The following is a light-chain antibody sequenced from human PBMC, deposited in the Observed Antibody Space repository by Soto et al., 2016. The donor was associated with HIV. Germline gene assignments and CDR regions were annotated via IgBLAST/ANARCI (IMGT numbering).Light chain of an antibody. CDR1: NIGSKR. CDR3: QVWDTSSDHVI. J-gene: IGLJ2*01. V-gene: IGLV3-21*02. CDR2: DDN. Sequence: SYVLTQPPSVSVAPGETARIPCGGDNIGSKRVHWYQQKPGQAPVLVVYDDNDRPSGIPKRFSGFNPGDTATLTISGVEAGDEAECYCQVWDTSSDHVIFGGGTKLTVL.